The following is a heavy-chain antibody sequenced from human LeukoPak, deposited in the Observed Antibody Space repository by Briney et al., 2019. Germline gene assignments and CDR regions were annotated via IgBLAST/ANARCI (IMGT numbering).Heavy chain of an antibody. V-gene: IGHV3-74*01. D-gene: IGHD6-19*01. J-gene: IGHJ4*02. CDR1: GFTFSTYW. Sequence: PGGSLRLSCVASGFTFSTYWMHWVRQAPGKGLVWVSLINSGGDDTRYADSVKGRFTISRDNAKNTLYLQMNSLRAEDTAVYYCARRIGYSSGHSAVYYFDYWGQGTLVTVSS. CDR3: ARRIGYSSGHSAVYYFDY. CDR2: INSGGDDT.